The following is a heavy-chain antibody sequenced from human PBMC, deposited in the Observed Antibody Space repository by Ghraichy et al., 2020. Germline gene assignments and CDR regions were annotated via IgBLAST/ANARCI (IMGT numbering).Heavy chain of an antibody. Sequence: ASVKVSCKASGYTFTSYGISWVRQAPGQGLEWMGWINANNGNTNYAQKLQGRVTMTTDTSTSTAYMELRSLRSDDTAVYYCAREQAAATAARGYSENYYWGQGTLVTVSS. CDR3: AREQAAATAARGYSENYY. CDR2: INANNGNT. V-gene: IGHV1-18*04. CDR1: GYTFTSYG. J-gene: IGHJ4*02. D-gene: IGHD6-13*01.